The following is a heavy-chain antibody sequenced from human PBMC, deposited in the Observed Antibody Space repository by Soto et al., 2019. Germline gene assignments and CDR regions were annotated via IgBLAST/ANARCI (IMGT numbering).Heavy chain of an antibody. CDR1: GGSISSSSYY. V-gene: IGHV4-39*02. J-gene: IGHJ4*02. CDR3: AREEGTAMVWVPFDY. Sequence: SETLSLTCTVSGGSISSSSYYWGWIRQPPGKGLEWIGSIYYSGSTYYNPSLKSRVTISVDTSKNQFSLKLSSVTAADTVVYYCAREEGTAMVWVPFDYWGQGTLVTVSS. CDR2: IYYSGST. D-gene: IGHD5-18*01.